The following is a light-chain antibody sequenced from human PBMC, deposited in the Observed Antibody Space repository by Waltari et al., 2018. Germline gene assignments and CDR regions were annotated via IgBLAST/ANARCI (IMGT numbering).Light chain of an antibody. CDR3: SSYTSSNTWV. J-gene: IGLJ3*02. V-gene: IGLV2-14*01. CDR1: SSDDGGYKY. Sequence: QSALTQPASVSGSPGQSITISCTGTSSDDGGYKYFSWYQQHPGKAPKVMIYDVSKRPSGVSNRFSGSKSGNTVSLTISGLQAEDEADYYCSSYTSSNTWVFGGGTKLTVL. CDR2: DVS.